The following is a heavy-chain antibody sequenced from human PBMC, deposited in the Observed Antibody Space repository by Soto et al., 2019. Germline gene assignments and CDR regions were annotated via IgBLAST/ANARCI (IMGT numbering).Heavy chain of an antibody. J-gene: IGHJ4*02. V-gene: IGHV1-18*01. CDR1: GYTFASYA. CDR2: ISACNGNT. Sequence: QVQLVQSGAEVKKPGASVKVSCKASGYTFASYAISWMRQAPGQGLEWMGWISACNGNTNYAQKLQGRVTVTTDTSTSTAYMVLRSMRSDDTAVYYCARDPPPPDYWGQGTLVTVSS. CDR3: ARDPPPPDY.